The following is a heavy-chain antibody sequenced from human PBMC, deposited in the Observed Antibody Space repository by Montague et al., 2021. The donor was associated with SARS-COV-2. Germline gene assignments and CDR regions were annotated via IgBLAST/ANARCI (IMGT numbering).Heavy chain of an antibody. V-gene: IGHV3-48*03. Sequence: SLRLSCAASGFTFSRYDFNWVRQTPGKGLEWLSYISTSGSNIFYAESVEGRFTISRDDASKSLYLQMKSLRAEDTAVYYCARTLLGRSGYGMDVWGQGTTVTVSS. J-gene: IGHJ6*02. CDR1: GFTFSRYD. CDR2: ISTSGSNI. CDR3: ARTLLGRSGYGMDV. D-gene: IGHD3-10*01.